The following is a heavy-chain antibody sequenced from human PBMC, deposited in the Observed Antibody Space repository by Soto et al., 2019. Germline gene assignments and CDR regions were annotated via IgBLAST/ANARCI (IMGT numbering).Heavy chain of an antibody. V-gene: IGHV3-23*05. CDR2: DNTRDYRT. CDR3: ASWREGYYYFHY. J-gene: IGHJ4*02. Sequence: GGSLRLSCAVSGFPHSNYAMTWVRHSPRKGREWVASDNTRDYRTFYADSVEGRFTISRDNRKNMLYLQLTSLTVDDTGVYYCASWREGYYYFHYWGQGALVNVSS. CDR1: GFPHSNYA. D-gene: IGHD2-15*01.